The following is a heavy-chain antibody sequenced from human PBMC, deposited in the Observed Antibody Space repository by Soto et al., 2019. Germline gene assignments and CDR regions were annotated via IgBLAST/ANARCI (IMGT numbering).Heavy chain of an antibody. CDR1: GFTITSSA. D-gene: IGHD1-20*01. CDR3: ATVHNTSRSFDY. CDR2: TGISGRTT. Sequence: EVQLLDSGGGLVQPGESLRLSCAASGFTITSSAMSWVRQAPGKGLEWVSTTGISGRTTYYADSVKGRFTVSRDDSKNTLDLQMSSLRAEDTAAYYCATVHNTSRSFDYWGQGTPVTVSS. V-gene: IGHV3-23*01. J-gene: IGHJ4*02.